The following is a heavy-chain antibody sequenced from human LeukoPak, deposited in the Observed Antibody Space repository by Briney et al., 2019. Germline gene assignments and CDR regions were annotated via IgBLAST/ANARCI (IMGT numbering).Heavy chain of an antibody. V-gene: IGHV3-7*03. Sequence: QAGGSLRLSCAASGFTSSSYWMTWVRQAPGVGLEWVANIKQDGNEKYYVDSVRGRFTISRDNAKNSLYLQMNSLRAEDTAVYYCASPYYYDSSGYFYWGPGTLVTVSS. D-gene: IGHD3-22*01. CDR2: IKQDGNEK. CDR3: ASPYYYDSSGYFY. J-gene: IGHJ4*02. CDR1: GFTSSSYW.